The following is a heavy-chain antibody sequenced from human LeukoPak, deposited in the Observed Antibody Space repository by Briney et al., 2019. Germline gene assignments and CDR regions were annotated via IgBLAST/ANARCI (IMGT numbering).Heavy chain of an antibody. CDR1: GGSISSYY. V-gene: IGHV4-59*01. D-gene: IGHD3-3*01. Sequence: PSETLSLTCTVSGGSISSYYWSWIRQPPGKGLEWIGYIYNSGSTDYNPSLKSRVTMSLNTSKNQFSLKLSSVTAADTAVYYCARGRSTIFGVVIIKGGAFDIWGQGTMVTVSS. CDR2: IYNSGST. CDR3: ARGRSTIFGVVIIKGGAFDI. J-gene: IGHJ3*02.